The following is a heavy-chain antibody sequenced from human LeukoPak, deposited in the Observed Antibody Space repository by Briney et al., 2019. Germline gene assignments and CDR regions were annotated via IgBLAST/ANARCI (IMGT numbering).Heavy chain of an antibody. J-gene: IGHJ4*02. CDR3: ARDNAYYDFWSGYYRGEGYYFDY. CDR2: IYTSGST. V-gene: IGHV4-4*07. CDR1: GGSISSYY. D-gene: IGHD3-3*01. Sequence: SETLSLTCTVSGGSISSYYWSWIRQPAGKGLEWIGRIYTSGSTNYNPSLKSRVTMSVDTSKNQFSLKLSSVTAADTAVYYCARDNAYYDFWSGYYRGEGYYFDYWGQGTLVTVSS.